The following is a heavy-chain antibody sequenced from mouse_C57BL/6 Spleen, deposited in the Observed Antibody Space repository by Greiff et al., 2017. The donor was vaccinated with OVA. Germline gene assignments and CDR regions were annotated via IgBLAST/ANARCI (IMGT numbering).Heavy chain of an antibody. D-gene: IGHD4-1*01. CDR3: TVEVTGSAAMDY. CDR1: GFTFSNYW. J-gene: IGHJ4*01. CDR2: IRLKSDNYAT. Sequence: EVLLVESGGGLVQPGGSMKLSCVASGFTFSNYWMNWVRQSPEKGLEWVGQIRLKSDNYATHYAESVKGRFTISRDDSKSSVYMQMNNLRAEDTEIYYCTVEVTGSAAMDYWGQGTSVTVSS. V-gene: IGHV6-3*01.